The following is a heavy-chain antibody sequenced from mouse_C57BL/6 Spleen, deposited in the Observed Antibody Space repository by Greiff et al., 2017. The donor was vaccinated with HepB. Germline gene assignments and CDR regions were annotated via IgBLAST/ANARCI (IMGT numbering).Heavy chain of an antibody. Sequence: VQLQQSGPELVKPGASVKISCKASGYTFTDYYMNWVKQSHGKSLEWIGDINPNNGGTSYNQKFKGKATLTVDKSSSTAYMELRSLTSEDSAVYYCARPGDYAMDYWGQGTSVTVSS. D-gene: IGHD4-1*01. CDR3: ARPGDYAMDY. CDR1: GYTFTDYY. CDR2: INPNNGGT. J-gene: IGHJ4*01. V-gene: IGHV1-26*01.